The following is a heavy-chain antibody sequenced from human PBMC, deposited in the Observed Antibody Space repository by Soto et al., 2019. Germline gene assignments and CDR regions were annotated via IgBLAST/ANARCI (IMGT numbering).Heavy chain of an antibody. CDR2: ISYSGST. J-gene: IGHJ6*04. CDR1: GGSISSGNYY. CDR3: ARGQLAGIQLWFEYYGMDG. Sequence: SETLSLTCTVSGGSISSGNYYWSWIRQPPGKGLEWIGFISYSGSTYYSTSLKSRVTISVDTSKNQFSLKLSSVTAADTAVYYCARGQLAGIQLWFEYYGMDGWGKGTTVTVSS. V-gene: IGHV4-30-4*02. D-gene: IGHD5-18*01.